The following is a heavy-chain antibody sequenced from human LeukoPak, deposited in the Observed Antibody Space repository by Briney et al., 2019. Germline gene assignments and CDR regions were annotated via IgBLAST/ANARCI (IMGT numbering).Heavy chain of an antibody. CDR2: IYSGGTT. V-gene: IGHV3-66*01. CDR1: GFTVSINY. CDR3: ARDRGGSRSDC. Sequence: PGGSLRLSCAASGFTVSINYMSWVRQAPGKGLEWVSVIYSGGTTYYADSVKGRFTISRDNSKNTLYLQMNSLRAEDTAVYYCARDRGGSRSDCWGQGTLVTVSS. J-gene: IGHJ4*02. D-gene: IGHD6-13*01.